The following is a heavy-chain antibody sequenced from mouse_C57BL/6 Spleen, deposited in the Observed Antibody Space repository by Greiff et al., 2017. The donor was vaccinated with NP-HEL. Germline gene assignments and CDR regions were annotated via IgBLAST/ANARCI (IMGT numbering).Heavy chain of an antibody. CDR2: IDPSDSYT. CDR3: AEGDSGRFAY. J-gene: IGHJ3*01. V-gene: IGHV1-59*01. D-gene: IGHD3-3*01. Sequence: QVQLQQSGAELVRPGTSVKLSCKASGYTFTSYWMHWVKQRPGQGLEWIGVIDPSDSYTNYNQKFKGKATLTVDTSSSTAYMQLSSLTSEDSAVYYCAEGDSGRFAYWGQGTLVTVSA. CDR1: GYTFTSYW.